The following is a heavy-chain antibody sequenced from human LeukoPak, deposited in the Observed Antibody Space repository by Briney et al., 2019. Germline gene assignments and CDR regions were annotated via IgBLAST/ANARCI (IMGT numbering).Heavy chain of an antibody. CDR1: GGTFSSYA. CDR3: ERGHTIFGNYYYYGMDV. Sequence: SVNVSCNASGGTFSSYAISWVRQAPGQGLEWMGWMNTILSIANYTQKCQGRVTITADKSTSTAYMELSSLRSEDAAVYSCERGHTIFGNYYYYGMDVWGQGTTVTVSS. J-gene: IGHJ6*02. D-gene: IGHD3-3*01. V-gene: IGHV1-69*10. CDR2: MNTILSIA.